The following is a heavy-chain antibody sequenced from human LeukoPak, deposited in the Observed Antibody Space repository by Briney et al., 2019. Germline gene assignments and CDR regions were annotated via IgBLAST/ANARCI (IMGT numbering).Heavy chain of an antibody. D-gene: IGHD3-10*01. CDR1: GGSFSGYY. J-gene: IGHJ4*02. CDR2: INHSGST. CDR3: ARLGPVWVQGEDY. Sequence: PSETLSLTCAVYGGSFSGYYWSWIRQPPGEGLEWIGEINHSGSTNYNPSLKSRVTISVDTSKNQFSLKLSSVTAADTAVYYCARLGPVWVQGEDYWGQGTLVTVSS. V-gene: IGHV4-34*01.